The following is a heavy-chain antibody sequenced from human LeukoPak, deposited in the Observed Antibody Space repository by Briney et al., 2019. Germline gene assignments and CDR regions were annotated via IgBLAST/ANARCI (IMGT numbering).Heavy chain of an antibody. CDR1: GGSISSHS. CDR3: ARHRDSLGFHNWFDP. D-gene: IGHD3-16*01. Sequence: SETLCLTCTASGGSISSHSLSWIRQSPGRGLEWIGFTFYTGSTNSNPSLKSRVTMSSDPSKNQVSLRLISVTAADTAIYYCARHRDSLGFHNWFDPWGQGTLVSVSS. V-gene: IGHV4-59*08. CDR2: TFYTGST. J-gene: IGHJ5*02.